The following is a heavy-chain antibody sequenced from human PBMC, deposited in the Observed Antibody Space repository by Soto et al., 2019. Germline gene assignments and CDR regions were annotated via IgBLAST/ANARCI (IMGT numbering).Heavy chain of an antibody. CDR3: AIIATAGGGDAFDI. V-gene: IGHV3-30-3*01. D-gene: IGHD6-13*01. CDR1: GFTFSNYA. CDR2: ILSDEINK. Sequence: QVQLVESGGGVVQPGRSLRLSCAASGFTFSNYAMHWVRQAPGKGLEWVAAILSDEINKYSADSVMGRFTISRDNSKNTLYLQITSLRPEASAVYYCAIIATAGGGDAFDIWGQGKMVTFSS. J-gene: IGHJ3*02.